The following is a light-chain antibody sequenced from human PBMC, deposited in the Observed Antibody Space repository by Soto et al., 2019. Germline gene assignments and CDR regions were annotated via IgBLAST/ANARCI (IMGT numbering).Light chain of an antibody. J-gene: IGKJ2*01. CDR3: MQVYT. Sequence: DIVMTQSPDSLAVSLGERATINCKSSQSVLYSPNNENYLAWYQQKPGQPPKLLVYWASTRSSGVPDRFSGSGSGTDFTPKISKVEAEDVGVCYCMQVYTFGQGTKVDIK. V-gene: IGKV4-1*01. CDR2: WAS. CDR1: QSVLYSPNNENY.